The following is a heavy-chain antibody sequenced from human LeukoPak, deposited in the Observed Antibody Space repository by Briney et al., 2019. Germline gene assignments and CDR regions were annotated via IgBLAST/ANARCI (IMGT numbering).Heavy chain of an antibody. CDR3: ARDTTYYYDSSGYRD. CDR2: IYTSGST. J-gene: IGHJ4*02. V-gene: IGHV4-61*02. D-gene: IGHD3-22*01. CDR1: GGSISSGSYY. Sequence: PSETLSLTCTVSGGSISSGSYYWSWIRRPAGKGLEWIGRIYTSGSTNYNPSLKSRVTISVDTSKNQFSLKLSSVTAADTAVYYCARDTTYYYDSSGYRDWGQGTLVTVSS.